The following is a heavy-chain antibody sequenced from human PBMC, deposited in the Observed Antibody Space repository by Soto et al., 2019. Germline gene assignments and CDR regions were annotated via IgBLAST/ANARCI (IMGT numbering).Heavy chain of an antibody. V-gene: IGHV4-59*08. CDR3: ARQVATITSYYYYMDV. Sequence: SETLSLTCTVSGGSISSYYWSWIRQPPGKGLEWIGYIYYSGSTNYNPSLKSRVTISVDTSKNQFSLKLSSVTAADMAVYYCARQVATITSYYYYMDVWGKGTTVTVSS. D-gene: IGHD5-12*01. CDR2: IYYSGST. J-gene: IGHJ6*03. CDR1: GGSISSYY.